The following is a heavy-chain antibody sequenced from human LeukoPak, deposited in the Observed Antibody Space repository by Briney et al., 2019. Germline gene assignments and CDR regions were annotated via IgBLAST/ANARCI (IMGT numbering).Heavy chain of an antibody. D-gene: IGHD3-10*01. CDR1: GITLSNYG. Sequence: PGGSLRLSCAVTGITLSNYGMSWVRQAPGKGLEWVAGISDRGGTTNYAESVKGRFTISRDNPKNTLYLQMSSLGAEDTAVYFCANRGVVIQVFLIGFHKEAYYFDSWGQGALVTVSS. V-gene: IGHV3-23*01. CDR2: ISDRGGTT. CDR3: ANRGVVIQVFLIGFHKEAYYFDS. J-gene: IGHJ4*02.